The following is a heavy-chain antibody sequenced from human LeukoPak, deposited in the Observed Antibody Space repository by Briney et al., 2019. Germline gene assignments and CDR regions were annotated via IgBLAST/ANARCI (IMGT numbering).Heavy chain of an antibody. V-gene: IGHV3-30*02. Sequence: GGSLRLSCAASGFTFSSYGMYWVRQAPGKGLEWVAFTRYDGSNKYYADSVKGRFTISRDNSKNSLYLQMNSLRAEDTAVYYCARAVAGNYFDYWGQGTLVTVSS. CDR1: GFTFSSYG. CDR2: TRYDGSNK. CDR3: ARAVAGNYFDY. D-gene: IGHD6-19*01. J-gene: IGHJ4*02.